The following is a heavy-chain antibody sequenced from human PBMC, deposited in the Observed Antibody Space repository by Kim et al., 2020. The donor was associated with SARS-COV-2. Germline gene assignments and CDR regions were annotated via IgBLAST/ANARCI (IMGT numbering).Heavy chain of an antibody. V-gene: IGHV3-49*04. CDR1: GFTFGDYA. CDR2: IRSKAYGGTT. J-gene: IGHJ6*02. Sequence: GGSLRLSCTASGFTFGDYAMSWVRQAPGKGLERVGFIRSKAYGGTTEYAASVKGRFTISRDDSKSIAYLQMNSLKTEDTAVYYCTREDIVVVPAAPRPYYYYYGMDVWGQGTTVTVSS. D-gene: IGHD2-2*01. CDR3: TREDIVVVPAAPRPYYYYYGMDV.